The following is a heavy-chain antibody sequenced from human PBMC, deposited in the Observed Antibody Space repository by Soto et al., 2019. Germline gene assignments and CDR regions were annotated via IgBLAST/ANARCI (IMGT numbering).Heavy chain of an antibody. CDR1: GFTFSSYG. CDR3: AREGYDFLSGRPYHYYGMDV. Sequence: GGSLRLSCAASGFTFSSYGMHWVRQAPGKGLEWVAVIWYDGSNKYYADTVKGRFTISRDNSKNTLYLQMNSLRAEDTAVYYSAREGYDFLSGRPYHYYGMDVWGQGTTVTVSS. J-gene: IGHJ6*01. D-gene: IGHD3-3*01. V-gene: IGHV3-33*01. CDR2: IWYDGSNK.